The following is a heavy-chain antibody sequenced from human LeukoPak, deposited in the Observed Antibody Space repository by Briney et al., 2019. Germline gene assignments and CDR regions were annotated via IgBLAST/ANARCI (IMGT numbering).Heavy chain of an antibody. Sequence: GGSLRLSWAASGFTFSSYAISWVRQAPGKGLEWVSAISGSGGSTYYADSVKGWFTISRDNSKNTLYLQMNSLRAEDTAVYYCAKDLSGVGYYYDSSGSDYFDYWGQGTLVTVSS. V-gene: IGHV3-23*01. CDR3: AKDLSGVGYYYDSSGSDYFDY. D-gene: IGHD3-22*01. CDR1: GFTFSSYA. J-gene: IGHJ4*02. CDR2: ISGSGGST.